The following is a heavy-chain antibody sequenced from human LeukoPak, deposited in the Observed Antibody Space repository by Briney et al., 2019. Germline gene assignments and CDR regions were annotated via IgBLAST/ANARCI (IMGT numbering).Heavy chain of an antibody. J-gene: IGHJ4*02. CDR2: ISGFNGDT. CDR3: ERYNSGSLGDY. D-gene: IGHD6-19*01. CDR1: GYTFTSYG. V-gene: IGHV1-18*01. Sequence: ASVKVSCKASGYTFTSYGISWVRQAPGQGPEWMGWISGFNGDTNYAQKFQGRVTMTTDTSTSTAYMELRSLRSDDTAVYYCERYNSGSLGDYWGQGTLVTVSS.